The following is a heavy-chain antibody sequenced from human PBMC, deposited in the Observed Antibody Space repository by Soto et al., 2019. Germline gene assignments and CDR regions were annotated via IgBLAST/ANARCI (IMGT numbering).Heavy chain of an antibody. Sequence: GGSLRLSCAASGFIFTNYWMSWVRQAPGKGLEWVASIKYDGTEKYYVDPVKGRFTISRDNAKNSVYLQMNSLRAEETAVYYCARVRYYDRNFDYWGQGTLVTVSS. CDR3: ARVRYYDRNFDY. CDR1: GFIFTNYW. V-gene: IGHV3-7*05. D-gene: IGHD3-16*01. CDR2: IKYDGTEK. J-gene: IGHJ4*02.